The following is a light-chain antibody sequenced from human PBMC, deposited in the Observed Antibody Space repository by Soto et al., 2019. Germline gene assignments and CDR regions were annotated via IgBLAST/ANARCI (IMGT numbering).Light chain of an antibody. CDR2: DVI. Sequence: QSALTQPRSVSGSPGQSVTISCTGTSSDVGVYNYVSWYQQHPGKAPQLVIYDVIKRPSGVPYRFSGSKSGNTASLTISGLHAEDEADYYCCSYAGSSLGVFGGGTKLTVL. V-gene: IGLV2-11*01. CDR1: SSDVGVYNY. J-gene: IGLJ3*02. CDR3: CSYAGSSLGV.